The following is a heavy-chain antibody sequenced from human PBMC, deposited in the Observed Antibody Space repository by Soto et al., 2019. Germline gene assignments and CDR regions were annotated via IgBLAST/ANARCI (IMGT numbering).Heavy chain of an antibody. CDR3: ARGSVDTVDSSGLYEY. D-gene: IGHD3-22*01. CDR2: INHSGGT. V-gene: IGHV4-34*01. CDR1: GGSFSGYY. J-gene: IGHJ4*02. Sequence: PSETLSLTCAVYGGSFSGYYWSWIRQPPGKGLEWIGEINHSGGTSYNPSLKSRVTISVDTSKSQFSLKLTSVTAADRAVYYCARGSVDTVDSSGLYEYWGQGTPVTVSS.